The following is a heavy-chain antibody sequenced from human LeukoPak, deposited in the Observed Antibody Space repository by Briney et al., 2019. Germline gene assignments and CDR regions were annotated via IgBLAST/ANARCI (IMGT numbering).Heavy chain of an antibody. CDR3: AGNDYGELYMDV. CDR2: IIPIFGTA. CDR1: GGTFSSYA. Sequence: SVKVSCKASGGTFSSYAISWVRQAPGQGLEWMGRIIPIFGTANHAQKFQGRVTITTDESTSTAYMELSSLRSEDTAVYYCAGNDYGELYMDVWGKGTTVTVSS. V-gene: IGHV1-69*05. D-gene: IGHD4-17*01. J-gene: IGHJ6*03.